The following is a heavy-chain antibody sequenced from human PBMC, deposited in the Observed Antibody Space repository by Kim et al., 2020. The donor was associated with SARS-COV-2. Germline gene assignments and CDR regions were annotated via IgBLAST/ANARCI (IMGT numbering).Heavy chain of an antibody. CDR2: IFYSGPT. J-gene: IGHJ5*02. Sequence: SETLSLTCTVSGDSISSYYWSWIRQPPGQGLEWIAYIFYSGPTNYNPSLKSRVTISVDTSKNQLSLRLTSVTAADTAVYYCARGDFPGWFDPWGQGTLVTVSS. CDR3: ARGDFPGWFDP. V-gene: IGHV4-59*01. CDR1: GDSISSYY.